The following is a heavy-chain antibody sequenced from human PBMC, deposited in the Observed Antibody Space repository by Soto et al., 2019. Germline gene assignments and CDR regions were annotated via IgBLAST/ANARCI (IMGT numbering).Heavy chain of an antibody. CDR2: FSNSGTT. J-gene: IGHJ6*02. CDR1: GDSITNYY. CDR3: GRHLFSDV. D-gene: IGHD2-21*01. Sequence: QVQLQESGPGLVKPSETLSLTCTVSGDSITNYYWNWIWQPPGKGLEWIGYFSNSGTTNYNPSRKSRVTISADTSKNQFFLKLTTVTAADTAVYYCGRHLFSDVWGQGTTVTVSS. V-gene: IGHV4-59*08.